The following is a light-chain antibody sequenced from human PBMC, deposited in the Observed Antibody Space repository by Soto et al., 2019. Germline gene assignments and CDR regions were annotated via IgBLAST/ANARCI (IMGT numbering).Light chain of an antibody. CDR2: AVS. Sequence: EIVLTQSPATLSLSPGERATLSCGASQSVSRNYVAWYQQKRGLAPSLVMYAVSTRATGIPDRFSGSGSGTDFTLTISRLEPEDFAVYYCQQYDSSPRTFGQGTKVEIK. CDR3: QQYDSSPRT. CDR1: QSVSRNY. J-gene: IGKJ1*01. V-gene: IGKV3D-20*01.